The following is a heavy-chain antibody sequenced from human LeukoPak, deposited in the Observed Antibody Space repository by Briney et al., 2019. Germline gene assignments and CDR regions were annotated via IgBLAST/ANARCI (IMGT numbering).Heavy chain of an antibody. Sequence: SETLSLTCAVYGGSFSGYYWSWIRQHPGKGLEWIGYIYYSGSTYYNPSLKSRVTISGDTSKNQFSLNLSSVTAADTAVYYCATDRARGGDSFDYWGQGTLVTVSS. CDR3: ATDRARGGDSFDY. CDR1: GGSFSGYY. CDR2: IYYSGST. D-gene: IGHD3-10*01. V-gene: IGHV4-31*11. J-gene: IGHJ4*02.